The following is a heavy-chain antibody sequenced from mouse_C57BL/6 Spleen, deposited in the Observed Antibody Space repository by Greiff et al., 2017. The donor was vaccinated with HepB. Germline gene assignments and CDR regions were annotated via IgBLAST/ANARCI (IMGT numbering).Heavy chain of an antibody. CDR1: GYTFTSYW. CDR2: IYPSDSET. J-gene: IGHJ2*01. Sequence: VQLQQPGAELVRPGSSVKLSCKASGYTFTSYWMDWVKQRPGQGLEWIGNIYPSDSETHYNQKFKDKATLTVDKSSSTAYMQLSSLTSEDSAVYYCARSYYSNYGLGYWGQGTTLTVSS. CDR3: ARSYYSNYGLGY. D-gene: IGHD2-5*01. V-gene: IGHV1-61*01.